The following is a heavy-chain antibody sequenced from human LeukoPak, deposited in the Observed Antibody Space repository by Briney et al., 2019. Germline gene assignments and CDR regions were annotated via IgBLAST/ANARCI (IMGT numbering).Heavy chain of an antibody. D-gene: IGHD6-19*01. Sequence: ASVKVSCKASGYTFTRYAMNWLRQAPGQGLEWMGWINPNTGNPTYAQAFTGRFVFSLDTSVSTAYLQISSLNTEDTAVYYCAIDQPVAGVSNFDSWGQGTLVTVST. J-gene: IGHJ4*02. CDR2: INPNTGNP. CDR1: GYTFTRYA. V-gene: IGHV7-4-1*02. CDR3: AIDQPVAGVSNFDS.